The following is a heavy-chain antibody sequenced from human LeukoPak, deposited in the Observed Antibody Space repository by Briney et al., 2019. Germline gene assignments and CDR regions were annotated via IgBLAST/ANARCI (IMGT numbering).Heavy chain of an antibody. CDR3: ARGPRTYDY. D-gene: IGHD3/OR15-3a*01. CDR2: INQHGSEE. Sequence: PGGSLRLSCAASGFTFSNHWKTWVRQAPGKGLEWVANINQHGSEEYYLDSVKGRFTISRDNAKNSLYLQMNSLRAEDTAVYYCARGPRTYDYWGQGTLVTVSS. J-gene: IGHJ4*02. CDR1: GFTFSNHW. V-gene: IGHV3-7*03.